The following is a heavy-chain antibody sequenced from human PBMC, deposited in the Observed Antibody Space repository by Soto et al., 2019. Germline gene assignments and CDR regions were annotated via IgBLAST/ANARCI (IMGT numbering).Heavy chain of an antibody. CDR1: VYTFFAYD. D-gene: IGHD5-12*01. V-gene: IGHV1-18*01. CDR3: ARHHGPTTSENWFDP. CDR2: ISTYSGDT. Sequence: SVKFSCKARVYTFFAYDISWVRQAPGQGLEWMGWISTYSGDTKYAQKFQGRVTMTTDTSTTTAYLELRRLRSDDTAVYYCARHHGPTTSENWFDPWGQGTLVTVSS. J-gene: IGHJ5*02.